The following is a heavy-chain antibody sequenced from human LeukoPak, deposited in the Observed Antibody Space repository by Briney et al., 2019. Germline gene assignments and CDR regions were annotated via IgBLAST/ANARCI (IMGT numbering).Heavy chain of an antibody. Sequence: GGSLRLSCAASGFTFSSYAMTWVRQAPGKGLEWVSAISGSGVSTYYADSVKGRFTISRDNSKSTLYLQMSSLRAEDTAVYYCAKDYRYCTSTSCYGDDAFDIWGQGTMVTVSS. CDR2: ISGSGVST. CDR3: AKDYRYCTSTSCYGDDAFDI. J-gene: IGHJ3*02. CDR1: GFTFSSYA. V-gene: IGHV3-23*01. D-gene: IGHD2-2*01.